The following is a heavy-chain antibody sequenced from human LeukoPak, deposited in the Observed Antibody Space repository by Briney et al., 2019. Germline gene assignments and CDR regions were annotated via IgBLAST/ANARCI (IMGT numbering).Heavy chain of an antibody. V-gene: IGHV1-69*13. CDR2: IIPIFGSA. J-gene: IGHJ5*02. Sequence: SVKVSCKASGGSFSTNAIAWVRQAPGHGLEWMGGIIPIFGSANYAKKFQGRVTITADESTSTAYMELSSLRSEDTAVYYCARGSYGSGFYLWFDPWGQGTQVTVSS. CDR1: GGSFSTNA. CDR3: ARGSYGSGFYLWFDP. D-gene: IGHD3-10*01.